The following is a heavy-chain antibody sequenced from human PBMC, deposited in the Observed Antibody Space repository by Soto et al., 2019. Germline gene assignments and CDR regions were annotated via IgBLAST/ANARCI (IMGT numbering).Heavy chain of an antibody. Sequence: SETLSLTCTVCGGSISSSSYYWGWIRQPPGKGLEWIGSIYYSGCAYYNPSLKSRVTISVDTSKNQFSLKLSSVTAADTAVYYCARHVAGYSSGLDYWGQGTLVTVSS. D-gene: IGHD6-19*01. J-gene: IGHJ4*02. CDR3: ARHVAGYSSGLDY. V-gene: IGHV4-39*01. CDR1: GGSISSSSYY. CDR2: IYYSGCA.